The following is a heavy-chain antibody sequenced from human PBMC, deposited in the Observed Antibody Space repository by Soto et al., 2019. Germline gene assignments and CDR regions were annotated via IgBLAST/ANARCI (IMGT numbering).Heavy chain of an antibody. J-gene: IGHJ4*02. Sequence: QVQLVESGGGVVQPGRSLRLSCAASGFTFSSYGMHWVRQAPGKGLEWVAVISYDGSNKYYADSVKGRFTISRDNSKNTLYLQMNSLRAEDTAVYYCAKDFRHMVRGALDYWGQGTLVTVSS. CDR2: ISYDGSNK. V-gene: IGHV3-30*18. CDR1: GFTFSSYG. D-gene: IGHD3-10*01. CDR3: AKDFRHMVRGALDY.